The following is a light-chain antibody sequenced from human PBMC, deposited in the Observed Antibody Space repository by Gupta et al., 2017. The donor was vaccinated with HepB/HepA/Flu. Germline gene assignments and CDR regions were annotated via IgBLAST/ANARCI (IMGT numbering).Light chain of an antibody. CDR3: GTWDINLTAVV. Sequence: QSVLTQPPSVSAAPGQRVTISCSGSASNIGYNFVSWYQQLPGTAPKLLIYDNNRRPSGIPDRFSGSKSGTSATLAITGLQTGDEADYFCGTWDINLTAVVFGGGTKLTVL. J-gene: IGLJ2*01. V-gene: IGLV1-51*01. CDR1: ASNIGYNF. CDR2: DNN.